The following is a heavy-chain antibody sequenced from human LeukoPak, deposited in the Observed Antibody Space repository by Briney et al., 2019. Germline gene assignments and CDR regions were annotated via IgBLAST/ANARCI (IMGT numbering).Heavy chain of an antibody. Sequence: GRSLRLSCAASGFTFSSYAMHWVRQAPGKGLEWVAVISYDGSNKYYADSVKGRFTISRDNSKNTLYLQMNSLRAEDTAVYYCAKGDSVAGILDKVPEFDYWGQGTLVTVSS. CDR3: AKGDSVAGILDKVPEFDY. J-gene: IGHJ4*02. CDR2: ISYDGSNK. V-gene: IGHV3-30*04. CDR1: GFTFSSYA. D-gene: IGHD6-19*01.